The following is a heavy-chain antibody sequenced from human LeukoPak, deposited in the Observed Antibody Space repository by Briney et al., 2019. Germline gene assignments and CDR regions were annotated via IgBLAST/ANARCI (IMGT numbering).Heavy chain of an antibody. CDR2: IRYDGSNK. Sequence: GGSLRLSCAASGFTFSSYGMHWVRQAPGKGLEWVAFIRYDGSNKYYADSVKGRFTISRDNSKNTLYLQMNSLRAEDTAVYYCAKDPFSADYYDSSGYYSSIDYWGQGTLVTVSS. CDR1: GFTFSSYG. J-gene: IGHJ4*02. CDR3: AKDPFSADYYDSSGYYSSIDY. V-gene: IGHV3-30*02. D-gene: IGHD3-22*01.